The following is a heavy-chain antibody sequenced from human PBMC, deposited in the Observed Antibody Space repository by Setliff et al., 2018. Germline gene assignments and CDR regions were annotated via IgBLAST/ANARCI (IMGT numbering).Heavy chain of an antibody. D-gene: IGHD2-15*01. CDR2: IQKSGSA. Sequence: LSLTCNVSGVSISSYYWSWIRQPPGKGLECIGYIQKSGSANYNPSLMSRVTISVDTSRNQFSLKLRSVTAADTAVYYCARVPKIWVKGNYYSYYMDVWGKGTTVTVSS. CDR3: ARVPKIWVKGNYYSYYMDV. V-gene: IGHV4-59*01. J-gene: IGHJ6*03. CDR1: GVSISSYY.